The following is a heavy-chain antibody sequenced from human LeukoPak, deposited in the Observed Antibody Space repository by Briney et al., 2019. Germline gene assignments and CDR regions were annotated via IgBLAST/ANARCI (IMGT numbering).Heavy chain of an antibody. CDR1: GFTFSSYA. D-gene: IGHD2-21*01. Sequence: GGSLRLSCAASGFTFSSYAMSWARQAPGKGLEWVSAISGSGGSTYYADSVKGRFTISRDNSKNTLYLQMNSMVAEDTAVYYCAPESPSCGGDCRGNYFDYWGQGTLGTVSS. CDR3: APESPSCGGDCRGNYFDY. V-gene: IGHV3-23*01. CDR2: ISGSGGST. J-gene: IGHJ4*02.